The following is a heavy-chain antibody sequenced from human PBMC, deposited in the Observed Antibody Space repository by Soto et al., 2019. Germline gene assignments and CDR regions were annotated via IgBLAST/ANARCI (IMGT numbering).Heavy chain of an antibody. V-gene: IGHV3-66*01. Sequence: LGGSLRLSCAASGFTVSNNYMTWVRQAPGKGLEWVSVMHSDGTTYYADSVKGRFTISRDTSKNTLYLQMNSLRAEDTAVYYCARESKGGTYSYYFDYWGQRTLVTVSS. CDR3: ARESKGGTYSYYFDY. D-gene: IGHD1-26*01. CDR2: MHSDGTT. J-gene: IGHJ4*02. CDR1: GFTVSNNY.